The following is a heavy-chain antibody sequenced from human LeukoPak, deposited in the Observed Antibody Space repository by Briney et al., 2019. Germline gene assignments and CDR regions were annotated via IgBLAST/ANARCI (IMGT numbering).Heavy chain of an antibody. CDR2: ISHSGKT. CDR1: GYSINQGYY. V-gene: IGHV4-38-2*01. D-gene: IGHD1-20*01. CDR3: ARDRSHNWAYFDY. Sequence: SETLSLTCGVSGYSINQGYYWGWIRQPPGKGLEWIATISHSGKTYYNPSLKSRVTISVDTSKNQFSLQLSSVTAADTAVYFCARDRSHNWAYFDYWGQGILVIVSS. J-gene: IGHJ4*02.